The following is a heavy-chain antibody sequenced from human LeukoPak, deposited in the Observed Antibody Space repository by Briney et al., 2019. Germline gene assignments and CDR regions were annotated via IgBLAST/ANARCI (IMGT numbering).Heavy chain of an antibody. CDR3: ARDDTGYSSGWSKDFDY. CDR2: INYSGST. D-gene: IGHD6-19*01. J-gene: IGHJ4*02. V-gene: IGHV4-34*01. CDR1: GGSFSGFD. Sequence: PSETLSLTCVVDGGSFSGFDWNWIRQPPGKGLEWIGEINYSGSTKYNPSPKSRVTISVDTSKNQFSLKLSSVTAADTAVYYCARDDTGYSSGWSKDFDYWGQGTLVTVSS.